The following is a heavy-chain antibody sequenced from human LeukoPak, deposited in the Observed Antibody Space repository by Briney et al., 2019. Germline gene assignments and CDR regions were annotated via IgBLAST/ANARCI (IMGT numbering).Heavy chain of an antibody. CDR1: GFIFSSYA. Sequence: GGSLRLSCAASGFIFSSYAMSWVRQAPGKGLEWVSCISDSGDITYYADSVKGRFTTSRDNSKNPLYVQMNSLRVEDTAVYYCAKDRRGGSYYAATLDIWGQGTVVTVSS. J-gene: IGHJ3*02. CDR3: AKDRRGGSYYAATLDI. CDR2: ISDSGDIT. V-gene: IGHV3-23*01. D-gene: IGHD1-26*01.